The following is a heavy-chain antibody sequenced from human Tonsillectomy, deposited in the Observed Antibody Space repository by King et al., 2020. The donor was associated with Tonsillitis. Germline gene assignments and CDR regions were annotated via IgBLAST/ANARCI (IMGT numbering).Heavy chain of an antibody. CDR3: AGENYYDSSGYYYRYFDL. CDR2: IIPILGIA. D-gene: IGHD3-22*01. J-gene: IGHJ2*01. Sequence: GQLVQSVAEVKKPGSSVKVSCKASGGTFSSYAISWVRQAPGQGLEWMGRIIPILGIAKYAQKFQGRVTITAEKSTSTAYMELSSLRSEDTAVYYCAGENYYDSSGYYYRYFDLWGRGTLVTVSS. V-gene: IGHV1-69*09. CDR1: GGTFSSYA.